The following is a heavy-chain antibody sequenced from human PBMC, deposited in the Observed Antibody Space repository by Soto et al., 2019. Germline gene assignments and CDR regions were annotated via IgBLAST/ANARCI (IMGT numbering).Heavy chain of an antibody. Sequence: QVQLVQSGAEVKKPGSSVKVSCKASGATFSSYTSSWVRQAPGQGLEWMGRIIPILGIANYAQKFQGRVTITADTSTSTAYMELSILRDEDTAVYYCARAERGSYPNWGQGTLVTVSS. CDR3: ARAERGSYPN. CDR2: IIPILGIA. J-gene: IGHJ4*02. CDR1: GATFSSYT. D-gene: IGHD1-26*01. V-gene: IGHV1-69*02.